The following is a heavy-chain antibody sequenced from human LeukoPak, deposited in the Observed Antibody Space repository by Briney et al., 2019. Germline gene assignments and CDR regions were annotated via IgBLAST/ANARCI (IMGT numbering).Heavy chain of an antibody. CDR2: IYYSGST. D-gene: IGHD6-13*01. CDR1: GGSISSYY. V-gene: IGHV4-59*01. Sequence: PSETLSLTCTVSGGSISSYYWSWIRQPPGKGLEWIGYIYYSGSTNYNPSLKSRVTISVDTSKNQFSLKLSSVTAADTAVYYCARGYSSSWYFNWFDPWGQGTLVTVSS. CDR3: ARGYSSSWYFNWFDP. J-gene: IGHJ5*02.